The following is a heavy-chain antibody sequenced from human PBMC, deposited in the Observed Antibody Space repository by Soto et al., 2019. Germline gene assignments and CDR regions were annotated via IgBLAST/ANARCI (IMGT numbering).Heavy chain of an antibody. CDR1: GFTFSSYW. D-gene: IGHD3-10*01. CDR2: INSDGSST. Sequence: GGSLRLSCAASGFTFSSYWMHWVRQAPGKGLVWVSRINSDGSSTSYADSVKGRFTISRDNAKNTLYLQMNSLRAEDTAVYYCARDLGSGYPRDAFDIWGQGTMVTVSS. V-gene: IGHV3-74*01. CDR3: ARDLGSGYPRDAFDI. J-gene: IGHJ3*02.